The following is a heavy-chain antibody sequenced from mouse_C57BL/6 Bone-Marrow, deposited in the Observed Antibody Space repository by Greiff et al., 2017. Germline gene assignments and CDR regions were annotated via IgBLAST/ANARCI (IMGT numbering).Heavy chain of an antibody. CDR1: GYTFTDYY. CDR3: ARPLGSYFDY. CDR2: INPNNGGT. D-gene: IGHD1-1*01. J-gene: IGHJ2*01. Sequence: VQLQQSGPELVKPGASVKISCKASGYTFTDYYMNWVKQSHGKSLEWIGDINPNNGGTSYNQKFKGKATLTVDKSSSTAYMELRSLTSEDSAVYYCARPLGSYFDYWGQGTTLTVSS. V-gene: IGHV1-26*01.